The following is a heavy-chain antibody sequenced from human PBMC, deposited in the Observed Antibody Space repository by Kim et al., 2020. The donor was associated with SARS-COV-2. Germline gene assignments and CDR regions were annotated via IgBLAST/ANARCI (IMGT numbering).Heavy chain of an antibody. D-gene: IGHD3-22*01. J-gene: IGHJ3*02. CDR3: ARIRYYDSSGPI. Sequence: NYNPSLKSRVTISVDTSKNQFSLKLSSVTAADTAVYYCARIRYYDSSGPIWGQGTMVTVSS. V-gene: IGHV4-34*01.